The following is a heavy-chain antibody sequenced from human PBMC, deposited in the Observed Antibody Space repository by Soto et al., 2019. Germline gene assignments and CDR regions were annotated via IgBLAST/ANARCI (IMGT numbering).Heavy chain of an antibody. CDR3: AVEVTDTAMESGSFDY. D-gene: IGHD5-18*01. V-gene: IGHV1-46*01. J-gene: IGHJ4*02. Sequence: ASVKVSCKASGYTFTSYYMHWVRQAPGQGLEWMGIINPSGGSTSYAQKFQGRVTMTRDTSTSTVYMELSSLRSEDTAVYYCAVEVTDTAMESGSFDYWGQGTLVTVSS. CDR2: INPSGGST. CDR1: GYTFTSYY.